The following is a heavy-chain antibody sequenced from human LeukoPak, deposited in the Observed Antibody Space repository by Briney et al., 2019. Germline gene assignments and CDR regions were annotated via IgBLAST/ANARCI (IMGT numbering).Heavy chain of an antibody. D-gene: IGHD2-21*02. Sequence: PGRSLRLSCAASGFTFSSYGMHWVRQAPGKGLEWVAVISYDGSNKYYADSVKGRFTISRDNSKNTLYLQMNSLRAEDTAVYYCTKDSGGDYVQSFDYWGQGTLVTVSS. V-gene: IGHV3-30*18. J-gene: IGHJ4*02. CDR2: ISYDGSNK. CDR1: GFTFSSYG. CDR3: TKDSGGDYVQSFDY.